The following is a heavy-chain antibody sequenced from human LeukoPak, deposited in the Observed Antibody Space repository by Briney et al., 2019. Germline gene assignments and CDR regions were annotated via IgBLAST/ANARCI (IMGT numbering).Heavy chain of an antibody. Sequence: XSXXXXXPGXGLEWIGYAYYSGHTNYNASLKSRVTISLAKSKSQFSLRLSSVTAADTAVYFCARHPFATPFDYWGPGTLVTVSS. D-gene: IGHD2-15*01. V-gene: IGHV4-59*08. CDR3: ARHPFATPFDY. J-gene: IGHJ4*02. CDR2: AYYSGHT.